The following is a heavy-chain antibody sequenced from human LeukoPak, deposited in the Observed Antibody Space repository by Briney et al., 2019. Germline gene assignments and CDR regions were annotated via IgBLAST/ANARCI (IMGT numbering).Heavy chain of an antibody. V-gene: IGHV3-30*02. D-gene: IGHD6-19*01. CDR3: AKDLGYSSGWYPAFDI. CDR2: IRYDGSNK. Sequence: QAGGSLRLSCAASGFTFSSYGMHWVRQAPGKGLEWVAFIRYDGSNKYYADSVKGRFTISRDNSKNTLYLQMNSLRAEDTAVYYCAKDLGYSSGWYPAFDIWGQGTMVTVSS. J-gene: IGHJ3*02. CDR1: GFTFSSYG.